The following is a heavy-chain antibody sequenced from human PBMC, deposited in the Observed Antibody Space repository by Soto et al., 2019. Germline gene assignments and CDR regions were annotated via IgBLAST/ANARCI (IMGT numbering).Heavy chain of an antibody. CDR1: GGAMSRSHY. CDR3: VRQRYCNSGSCYAPGYHAMDV. Sequence: PSETLALTSTVSGGAMSRSHYLIWIRQSPGKGLEWIGYIYYTGNTNYNPSLQSRVTISLDTSKNQFSLRSDDTAVYYCVRQRYCNSGSCYAPGYHAMDVWGQGTTVTVSS. D-gene: IGHD2-15*01. V-gene: IGHV4-59*08. J-gene: IGHJ6*02. CDR2: IYYTGNT.